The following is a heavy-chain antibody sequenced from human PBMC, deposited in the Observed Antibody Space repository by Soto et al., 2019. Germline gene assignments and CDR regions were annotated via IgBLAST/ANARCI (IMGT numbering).Heavy chain of an antibody. CDR3: ARDYYDSSGYYRNNAFDI. J-gene: IGHJ3*02. D-gene: IGHD3-22*01. CDR1: GGTFSSYA. V-gene: IGHV1-69*13. Sequence: SVKVSCKASGGTFSSYAISWVRQAPGQGLEWMGGIIPIFGTANYAQKFQGRVTITADESTSTAYMELSSLRSEDTAVYYCARDYYDSSGYYRNNAFDIWGQGTMVTVSS. CDR2: IIPIFGTA.